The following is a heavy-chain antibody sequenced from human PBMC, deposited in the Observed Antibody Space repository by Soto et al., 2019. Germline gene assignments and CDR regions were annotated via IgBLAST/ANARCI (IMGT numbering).Heavy chain of an antibody. CDR3: ARAGADGSLSVYYYYGMDV. CDR2: IWYDGSNK. D-gene: IGHD6-13*01. CDR1: GFTFSSYG. Sequence: QVQLVESGGGVVQPGRSLRLSCAASGFTFSSYGMHWVRQAPGKGLEWVAVIWYDGSNKYYADSVKGRFTISRDNSKNTLYLQMNSLRAEDTAVYYCARAGADGSLSVYYYYGMDVWGQGTTVTVSS. J-gene: IGHJ6*02. V-gene: IGHV3-33*01.